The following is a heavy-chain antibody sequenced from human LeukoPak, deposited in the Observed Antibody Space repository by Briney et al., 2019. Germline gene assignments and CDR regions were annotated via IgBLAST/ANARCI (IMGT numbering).Heavy chain of an antibody. J-gene: IGHJ4*02. V-gene: IGHV4-39*07. D-gene: IGHD4-17*01. CDR1: GGSISSSSYY. Sequence: PSETLSLTCTVSGGSISSSSYYWGWIRQPPGKGLEWIGSIHYSGSTYYSPSLKSRVTISVDMTKNQFSLKLSSVTAADTAVYYCGAGDYYYFDYWGQGTLVTVSS. CDR3: GAGDYYYFDY. CDR2: IHYSGST.